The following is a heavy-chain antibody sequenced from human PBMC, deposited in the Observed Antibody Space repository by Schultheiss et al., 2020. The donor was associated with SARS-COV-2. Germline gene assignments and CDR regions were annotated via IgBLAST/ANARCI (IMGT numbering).Heavy chain of an antibody. D-gene: IGHD2-15*01. CDR3: VRDPFEICSGGSCPDY. CDR1: GFTFSSYA. Sequence: GGSLRLSCAASGFTFSSYAMHWVRQAPGKGLEWVAVIWYDGSNKYYADSVKGRFTISRDNSKNTLYLQMNSLRAEDTAVYYCVRDPFEICSGGSCPDYWGQGTLVTVAS. CDR2: IWYDGSNK. J-gene: IGHJ4*01. V-gene: IGHV3-33*08.